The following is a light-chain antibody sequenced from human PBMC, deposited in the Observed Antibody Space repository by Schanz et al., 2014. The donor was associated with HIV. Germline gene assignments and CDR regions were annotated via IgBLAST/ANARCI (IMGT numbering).Light chain of an antibody. J-gene: IGLJ3*02. CDR1: SSNIGANY. V-gene: IGLV1-47*01. CDR3: VSWDDSLTGWV. Sequence: QSVLTQPPSASGTPGQRVTISCSGSSSNIGANYVYWYQQLPGTAPKLLIYRTNQRPSGVPDRFSGSKSGTSASLAISGLQSEDEADYFCVSWDDSLTGWVFGGGTKLTVL. CDR2: RTN.